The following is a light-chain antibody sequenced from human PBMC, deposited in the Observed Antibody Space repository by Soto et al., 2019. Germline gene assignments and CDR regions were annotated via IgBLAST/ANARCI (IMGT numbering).Light chain of an antibody. CDR3: QQYDDLPIT. Sequence: DIQMTQSPSSLSVSVGDRVTITCQASHDITNYLNWHQQKPGKAPKLLIYDVSKLETGVPSRFSGSGSGTDFTFTISSLQPEDIATYFCQQYDDLPITFGQGTRLEIK. CDR1: HDITNY. V-gene: IGKV1-33*01. J-gene: IGKJ5*01. CDR2: DVS.